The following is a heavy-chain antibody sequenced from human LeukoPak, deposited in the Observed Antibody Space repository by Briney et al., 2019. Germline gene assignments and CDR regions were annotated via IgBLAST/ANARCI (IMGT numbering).Heavy chain of an antibody. Sequence: GGSLRLSCAASGFTFSSYAMSWVRQAPGKGLEWVANIKQDGSEKYYVDSVKGRFTISRDNAKNSLYLQMNSLRAEDTAVYYCARFPTGSSGWFYFDYWGQGTLVTVSS. V-gene: IGHV3-7*03. CDR2: IKQDGSEK. CDR1: GFTFSSYA. J-gene: IGHJ4*02. CDR3: ARFPTGSSGWFYFDY. D-gene: IGHD6-19*01.